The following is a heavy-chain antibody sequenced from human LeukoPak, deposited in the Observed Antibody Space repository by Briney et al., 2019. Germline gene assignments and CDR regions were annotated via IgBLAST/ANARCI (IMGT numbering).Heavy chain of an antibody. V-gene: IGHV4-39*01. CDR3: AGLKHKDYFDY. J-gene: IGHJ4*02. Sequence: SETLSLTCTVSGGSISSSSYYWGWIRQPPGKGREWIGSTYYSGSTYYNPSLKSRVTISVDTSKNQFSLKLSSVTAADTAVYYCAGLKHKDYFDYWGQGTLVTVSS. CDR2: TYYSGST. CDR1: GGSISSSSYY.